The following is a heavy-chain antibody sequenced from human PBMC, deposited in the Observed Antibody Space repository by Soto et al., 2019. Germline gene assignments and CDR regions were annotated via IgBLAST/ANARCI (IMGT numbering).Heavy chain of an antibody. CDR2: INRDGSDK. CDR1: GLTLSASW. D-gene: IGHD3-16*01. V-gene: IGHV3-7*04. Sequence: EVQLVESGGGLVQPGGSLRLTCAGSGLTLSASWMSWVRQAPGKGLEWVANINRDGSDKYYVDSVKGRFTISRDNAKNSRVWQRNSLGAGDTGVYYCGGGGGNFDYWGQGTLVTVSS. J-gene: IGHJ4*02. CDR3: GGGGGNFDY.